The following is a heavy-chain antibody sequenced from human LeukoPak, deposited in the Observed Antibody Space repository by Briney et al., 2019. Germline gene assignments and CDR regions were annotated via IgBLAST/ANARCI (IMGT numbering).Heavy chain of an antibody. D-gene: IGHD5-12*01. CDR1: GYRFTNYW. Sequence: GESLKISCKASGYRFTNYWIGWVRQMPGKGLEWVGITYPGDSDTKYSPSFQGQVTISADKSINTAYPQWSSLRASDTATYYCARQGTIVAGTLGTTFDYWGQGTPLTVSS. J-gene: IGHJ4*02. CDR2: TYPGDSDT. CDR3: ARQGTIVAGTLGTTFDY. V-gene: IGHV5-51*01.